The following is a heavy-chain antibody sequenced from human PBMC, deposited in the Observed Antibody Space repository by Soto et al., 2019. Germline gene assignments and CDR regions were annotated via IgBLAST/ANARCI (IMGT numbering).Heavy chain of an antibody. J-gene: IGHJ6*02. V-gene: IGHV1-18*01. Sequence: ASVKVSCKASDYTVTSYGISWVLQAPGEGHEWMGWISAHNGNTNYAQKLQGRVTMTRDTSISTAYMELSRLRSDDTAVYYCARVIAAAGPGYYYYYGMDVWGQGTTLTISS. CDR3: ARVIAAAGPGYYYYYGMDV. CDR1: DYTVTSYG. D-gene: IGHD6-13*01. CDR2: ISAHNGNT.